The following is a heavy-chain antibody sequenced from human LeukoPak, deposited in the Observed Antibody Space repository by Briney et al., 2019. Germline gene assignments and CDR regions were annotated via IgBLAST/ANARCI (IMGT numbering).Heavy chain of an antibody. CDR3: ARDQGSFDY. CDR1: GFTFSSYW. J-gene: IGHJ4*02. CDR2: IHSDGIGT. V-gene: IGHV3-74*01. Sequence: GGSLRLSCAASGFTFSSYWMHWIRQAQGKGLGWVSRIHSDGIGTSYADSVRGRFTISRDNAKNTVYLQMNSLRAEDTAVYYCARDQGSFDYWGQGTLVTVSS.